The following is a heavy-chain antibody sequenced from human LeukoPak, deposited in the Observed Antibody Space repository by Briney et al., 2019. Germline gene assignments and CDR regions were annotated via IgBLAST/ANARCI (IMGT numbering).Heavy chain of an antibody. D-gene: IGHD1-1*01. CDR1: GFTFIIYS. J-gene: IGHJ4*02. V-gene: IGHV3-21*01. Sequence: GGSLRLSCAAPGFTFIIYSMIWVRPAPGKGLEWVSSINLTSDYIYYADSVKGRFTNSRDNAKNSLYLQMNSLRAEDTAVYYCVRVVPGTGSLDFWGQGALVTVSS. CDR2: INLTSDYI. CDR3: VRVVPGTGSLDF.